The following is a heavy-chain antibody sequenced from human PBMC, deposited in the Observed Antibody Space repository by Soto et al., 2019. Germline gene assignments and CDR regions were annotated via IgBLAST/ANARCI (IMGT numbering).Heavy chain of an antibody. V-gene: IGHV1-18*04. Sequence: QGQLVQSGAEVKKPRASVKGSCKASGYNVTSYGISWVRQAPGQGREWMGWISAKKGNTKYAQKFQGRVTMTTDTSTSTAYVELRRLRSDDTAVYYCAREILSPDFYFHGMDVWGQGTTVTVSS. CDR1: GYNVTSYG. J-gene: IGHJ6*02. CDR3: AREILSPDFYFHGMDV. CDR2: ISAKKGNT. D-gene: IGHD2-15*01.